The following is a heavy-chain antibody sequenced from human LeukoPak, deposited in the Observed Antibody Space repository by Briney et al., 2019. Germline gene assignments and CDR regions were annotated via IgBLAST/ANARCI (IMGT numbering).Heavy chain of an antibody. J-gene: IGHJ4*02. CDR2: IYYRGST. V-gene: IGHV4-39*01. D-gene: IGHD6-19*01. Sequence: SETVSLTCTVSGGSISSSGYYWGWIRQPPGQGLEWIGTIYYRGSTFYNSSLKSRVTISVDTSKNRFSLRLTSVTAADAAVHYCATSTTGWSPVGNWGQGTLVTVSS. CDR1: GGSISSSGYY. CDR3: ATSTTGWSPVGN.